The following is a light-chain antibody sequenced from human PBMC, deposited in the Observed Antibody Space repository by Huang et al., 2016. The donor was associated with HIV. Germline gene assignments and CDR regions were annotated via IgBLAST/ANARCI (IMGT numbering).Light chain of an antibody. CDR1: QSVSSN. CDR3: QQYNNWPWT. V-gene: IGKV3-15*01. J-gene: IGKJ1*01. Sequence: EKVMTQSPATLSVSPGERATLSYRASQSVSSNLAWYQQKPGQAPRPLMYGASTRATGIPARFSGSGSGTEFTLTISSLQSEDFAVYYCQQYNNWPWTFGQGTKVEIK. CDR2: GAS.